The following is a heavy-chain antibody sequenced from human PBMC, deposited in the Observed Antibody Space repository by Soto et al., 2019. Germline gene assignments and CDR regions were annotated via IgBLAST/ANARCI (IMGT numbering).Heavy chain of an antibody. J-gene: IGHJ2*01. V-gene: IGHV3-9*01. CDR1: GFTFDDYA. CDR2: ISWNSGSI. D-gene: IGHD2-2*02. CDR3: AKVAWAGYNLWPTEGRYFDL. Sequence: GGSLRLSCAASGFTFDDYAMHWVRQAPGKGLEWVSGISWNSGSIGYADSVKGRFTISRDNAKNSLYLQMNSLRAEDTALYYCAKVAWAGYNLWPTEGRYFDLWGRGTLVTVSS.